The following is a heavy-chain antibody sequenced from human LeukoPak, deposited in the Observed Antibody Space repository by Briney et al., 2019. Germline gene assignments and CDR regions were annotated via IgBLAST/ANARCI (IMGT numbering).Heavy chain of an antibody. CDR1: GFTFSDYA. Sequence: GSLRLSCVASGFTFSDYAMSWVRQAPGKGLEWVSAISGTADRTYYVGSVKGRFTVSRDNSKNMVYLQMSGLRTEDTAVYYCANSRGYGSGNLWGQGTLVTVSS. V-gene: IGHV3-23*01. CDR2: ISGTADRT. CDR3: ANSRGYGSGNL. J-gene: IGHJ5*02. D-gene: IGHD3-10*01.